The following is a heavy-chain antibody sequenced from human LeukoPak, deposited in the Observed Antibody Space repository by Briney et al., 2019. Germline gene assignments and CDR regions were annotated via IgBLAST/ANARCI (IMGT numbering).Heavy chain of an antibody. CDR3: AKDFSGWFDP. V-gene: IGHV3-23*01. CDR1: GFSFSTYA. J-gene: IGHJ5*02. Sequence: GGSLRLSCAASGFSFSTYAMTWVRQGPGKGLECVSSISNSGGSTYYADSVKGRFTISRDNSKNTLYLQMNTLRAEDTAVYYCAKDFSGWFDPWGQGTLVTVSS. CDR2: ISNSGGST. D-gene: IGHD6-19*01.